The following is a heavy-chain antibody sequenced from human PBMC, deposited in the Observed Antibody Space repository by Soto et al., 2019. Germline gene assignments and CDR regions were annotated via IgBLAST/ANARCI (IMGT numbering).Heavy chain of an antibody. CDR1: GYSFTSYW. CDR2: IDPSDSYT. CDR3: ASSPRGYCSSTSCRELGNYYGLDV. J-gene: IGHJ6*02. Sequence: GESLKISCKGSGYSFTSYWISWVRQMPGKGLEWMGRIDPSDSYTNYSPSFQGHVTISADKSISTAYLQWSSLKASDTAMYYCASSPRGYCSSTSCRELGNYYGLDVWGQGTTVTVSS. D-gene: IGHD2-2*01. V-gene: IGHV5-10-1*01.